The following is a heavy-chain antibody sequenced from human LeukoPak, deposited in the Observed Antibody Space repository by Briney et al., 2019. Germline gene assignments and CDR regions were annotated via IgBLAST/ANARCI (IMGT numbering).Heavy chain of an antibody. CDR2: IKRDGSEK. CDR1: GFTFSDYW. D-gene: IGHD4-17*01. CDR3: AKEGSTVTNYYYYGMDV. J-gene: IGHJ6*02. V-gene: IGHV3-7*01. Sequence: GGSLRLSCAASGFTFSDYWMTWVRQAPGKGLEWVANIKRDGSEKYYVDSVKGRLTISRDNSKNTLSLQMNSLRAEDTAVYYCAKEGSTVTNYYYYGMDVWGQGTTVTVSS.